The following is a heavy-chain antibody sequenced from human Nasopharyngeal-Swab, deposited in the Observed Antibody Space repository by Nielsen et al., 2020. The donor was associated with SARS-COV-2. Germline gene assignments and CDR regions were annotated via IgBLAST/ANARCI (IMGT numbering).Heavy chain of an antibody. D-gene: IGHD5-24*01. Sequence: WVRQAPGQGLEWMGGIIPIFGTANYAQKFQGRVTITADESTSTAYMELSSLRSEDTAVYYCAYTERWLKGRLDYWGQGTLVTVSS. CDR2: IIPIFGTA. CDR3: AYTERWLKGRLDY. J-gene: IGHJ4*02. V-gene: IGHV1-69*01.